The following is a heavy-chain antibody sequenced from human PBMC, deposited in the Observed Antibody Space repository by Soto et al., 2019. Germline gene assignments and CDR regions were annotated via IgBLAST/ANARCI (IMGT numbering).Heavy chain of an antibody. V-gene: IGHV1-3*01. J-gene: IGHJ5*02. CDR3: ARGIATGQLEP. CDR2: INPDNGNT. D-gene: IGHD2-2*01. Sequence: ASVKVSCKASGYTFTRYTMNWVRQAPGQRLEWMGWINPDNGNTKSSQKFQDRVIITRDTSASTAYMDLSSLRSEDTAVYYCARGIATGQLEPWGKGSLVTVCS. CDR1: GYTFTRYT.